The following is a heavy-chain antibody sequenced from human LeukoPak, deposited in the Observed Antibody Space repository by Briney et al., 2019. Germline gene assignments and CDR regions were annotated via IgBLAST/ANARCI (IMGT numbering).Heavy chain of an antibody. CDR2: IYYSGST. J-gene: IGHJ6*03. V-gene: IGHV4-39*01. CDR1: GGSISSSSYY. CDR3: ARAYWGSGSYYKVTYYMDV. Sequence: SETLSLTCTVSGGSISSSSYYWGWIRQPPGKGLEWIGSIYYSGSTYYNLSLKSRVTISVDTSKNQFSLTLSSVTAADTAVYYCARAYWGSGSYYKVTYYMDVWGKGTTVTVSS. D-gene: IGHD3-10*01.